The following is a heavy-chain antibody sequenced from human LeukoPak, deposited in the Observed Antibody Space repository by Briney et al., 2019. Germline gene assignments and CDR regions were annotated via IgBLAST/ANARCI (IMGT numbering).Heavy chain of an antibody. J-gene: IGHJ4*02. CDR2: IYWNDDT. D-gene: IGHD6-13*01. CDR3: ADRRGDNSIWYLYDY. Sequence: GPRLVNATQTLTLTCTFSGFSLSTRGGGVGWIRQPPGKALEWLAAIYWNDDTRYSPSLKSRLTITNDTSKNQVVLTMTNMDPVDKATYYCADRRGDNSIWYLYDYWGQGTLVTVSS. V-gene: IGHV2-5*01. CDR1: GFSLSTRGGG.